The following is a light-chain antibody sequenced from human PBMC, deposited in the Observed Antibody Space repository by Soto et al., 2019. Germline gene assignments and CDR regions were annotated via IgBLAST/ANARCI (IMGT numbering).Light chain of an antibody. CDR1: QSISNH. J-gene: IGKJ5*01. Sequence: DIQMTQSPSSLSASVEDRVIITCRASQSISNHLNWYQQKPGKAPKLLIYDASSLESGVPSRFSGSGSGTEFTLTISSLQPDDFATYYCQQYSSYSPITFGQGTRLEIK. V-gene: IGKV1-5*01. CDR3: QQYSSYSPIT. CDR2: DAS.